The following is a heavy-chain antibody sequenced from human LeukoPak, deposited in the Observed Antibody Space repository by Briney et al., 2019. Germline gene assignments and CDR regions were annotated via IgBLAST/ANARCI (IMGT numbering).Heavy chain of an antibody. J-gene: IGHJ6*02. V-gene: IGHV3-33*06. CDR3: AKEGRQYDILTGYYYYYYYGMDV. CDR2: IWFDGSNK. Sequence: GGSLRLSCAASGFTFSSYGMHWVRQAPGKGLEWVAVIWFDGSNKYYADSVKGRFTISRDNSKNTLYLQMNSLRAEDTVVYYCAKEGRQYDILTGYYYYYYYGMDVWGQGATVTVSS. CDR1: GFTFSSYG. D-gene: IGHD3-9*01.